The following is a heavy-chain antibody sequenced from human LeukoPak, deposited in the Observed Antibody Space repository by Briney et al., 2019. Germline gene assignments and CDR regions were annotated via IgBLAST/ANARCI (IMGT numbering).Heavy chain of an antibody. V-gene: IGHV3-7*01. Sequence: GGSLRLSCAASGFAFRNYWMNWVRQAPGKGLECLANIKEDGSETYYADSVVGRFTISRDNAKNSLYLQMNSLRAEDTAVYYCARETPRRGETRDGYRWGQGTLVTVSS. CDR2: IKEDGSET. J-gene: IGHJ4*02. D-gene: IGHD5-24*01. CDR3: ARETPRRGETRDGYR. CDR1: GFAFRNYW.